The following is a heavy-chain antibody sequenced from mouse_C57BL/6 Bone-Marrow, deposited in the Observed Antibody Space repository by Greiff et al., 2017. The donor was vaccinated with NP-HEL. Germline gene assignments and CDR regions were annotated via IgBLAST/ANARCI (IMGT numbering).Heavy chain of an antibody. V-gene: IGHV5-4*01. Sequence: DVKLVESGGGLVKPGGSLKLSCAASGFTFSSYAMSWVRQTPEKRLEWVATISDGGSYTYYPDNVKGRFTISRDNAKNNLYLQMSHLKSEDTAMYYCARDYYGSSLGCFDVWGTGTTVTVSS. J-gene: IGHJ1*03. D-gene: IGHD1-1*01. CDR1: GFTFSSYA. CDR2: ISDGGSYT. CDR3: ARDYYGSSLGCFDV.